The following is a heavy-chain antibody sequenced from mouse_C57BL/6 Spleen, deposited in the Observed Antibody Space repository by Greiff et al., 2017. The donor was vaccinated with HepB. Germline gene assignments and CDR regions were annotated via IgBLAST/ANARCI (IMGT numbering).Heavy chain of an antibody. CDR2: IDSPNCNT. V-gene: IGHV14-3*02. CDR1: GLNIKDTY. D-gene: IGHD6-1*01. CDR3: AIIARK. Sequence: EVQLQQSGAELVKSGATVKLSCTASGLNIKDTYMHWLKQWPEQGLEWTGRIDSPNCNTKYDPKFQGTADIPEDTASNSAYLQLSSLTSEDTAVFYCAIIARKWGQGTTLTGSS. J-gene: IGHJ2*01.